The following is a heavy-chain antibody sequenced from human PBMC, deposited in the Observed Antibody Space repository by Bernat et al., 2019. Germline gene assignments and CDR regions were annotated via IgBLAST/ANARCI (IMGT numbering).Heavy chain of an antibody. Sequence: EAQLVQSGAEVKKPGESLRISCKGSGYSFTSYWISWVRQMPGKGLEWMGRIDPSDSYTNYSPSFQRPVTISADKSISTAYLPWGSLKASDTAMYYCARRLLGGGDYYYYGMDVWGQGTTVTVSS. CDR3: ARRLLGGGDYYYYGMDV. D-gene: IGHD3-16*01. J-gene: IGHJ6*02. CDR2: IDPSDSYT. V-gene: IGHV5-10-1*03. CDR1: GYSFTSYW.